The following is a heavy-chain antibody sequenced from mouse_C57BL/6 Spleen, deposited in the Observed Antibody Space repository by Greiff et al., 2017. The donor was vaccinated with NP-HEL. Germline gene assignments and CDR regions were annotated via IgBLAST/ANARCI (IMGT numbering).Heavy chain of an antibody. V-gene: IGHV1-82*01. CDR3: AIMYYGYDGLDY. D-gene: IGHD2-2*01. J-gene: IGHJ2*01. Sequence: QVQLQQSGPELVKPGASVKISCKASGYAFSSSWLNWVKQRPGQGLEWIGRIYPGDGDTNYNGKFKGKATLTADKSSSTAYMQLSSLTSEDSAVYFWAIMYYGYDGLDYWGQGTTLTVAS. CDR2: IYPGDGDT. CDR1: GYAFSSSW.